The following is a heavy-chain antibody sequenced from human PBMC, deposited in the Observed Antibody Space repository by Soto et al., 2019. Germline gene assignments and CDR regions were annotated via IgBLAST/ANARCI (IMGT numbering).Heavy chain of an antibody. D-gene: IGHD6-6*01. CDR1: GFTFRSYG. J-gene: IGHJ4*02. CDR3: AKRVAYSSSSAYFDY. CDR2: INDSGDT. V-gene: IGHV3-23*01. Sequence: GXSLRLSFSASGFTFRSYGMSWVRQAPGKGLEWVSSINDSGDTYYGDSVKGRFTISRDNSKNTLYLQMNSLSAEDTAVYYCAKRVAYSSSSAYFDYWAQGTLVTVSS.